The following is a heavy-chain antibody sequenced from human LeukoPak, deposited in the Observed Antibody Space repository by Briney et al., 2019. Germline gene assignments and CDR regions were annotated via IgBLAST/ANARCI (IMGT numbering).Heavy chain of an antibody. Sequence: ASVKVSCKASGDTFTSSDVNWVRQATGQGLEWMGWMNPNSGNTGYAQKFQGKVAMTRDTSISTAYMELSGLRSEDTAVYYCVKSAHWGQGTLVTVSS. CDR3: VKSAH. CDR1: GDTFTSSD. V-gene: IGHV1-8*01. CDR2: MNPNSGNT. J-gene: IGHJ4*02.